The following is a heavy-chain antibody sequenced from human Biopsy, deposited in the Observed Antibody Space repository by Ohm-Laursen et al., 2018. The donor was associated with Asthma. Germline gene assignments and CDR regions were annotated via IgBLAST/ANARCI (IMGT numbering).Heavy chain of an antibody. Sequence: GSLRLSCAASGFTFSSYGMHWVRQAPGKGLEWVANIKEDGSEKYYVDSVKGRFTISRDNAKNSLYLQMNSLRAEETAVYYCARARESSSWASAFDIWGQGTKVTVSS. CDR2: IKEDGSEK. D-gene: IGHD6-6*01. V-gene: IGHV3-7*01. CDR1: GFTFSSYG. CDR3: ARARESSSWASAFDI. J-gene: IGHJ3*02.